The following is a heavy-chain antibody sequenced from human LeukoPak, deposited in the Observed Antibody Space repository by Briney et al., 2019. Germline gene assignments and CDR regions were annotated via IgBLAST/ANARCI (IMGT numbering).Heavy chain of an antibody. CDR3: ARDLGPIPPPHYSDY. CDR2: ISYDGSNK. V-gene: IGHV3-30-3*01. J-gene: IGHJ4*02. D-gene: IGHD3-16*01. Sequence: PGRSLRLSCAASGFTFSSYAMHWVRQAPGKGLEWVAVISYDGSNKYYADSVKGRFTISRDNSKNTLYLQMNSLRAEDTAVYYCARDLGPIPPPHYSDYWGQGTLVTVSS. CDR1: GFTFSSYA.